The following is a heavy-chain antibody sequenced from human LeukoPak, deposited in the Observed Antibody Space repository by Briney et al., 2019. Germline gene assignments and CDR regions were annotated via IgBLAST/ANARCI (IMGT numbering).Heavy chain of an antibody. Sequence: PGGSLRLSCAASGFTVSSNYMSWVRQAPGKGLEWVSVIYSGGSTYYADSVKGRFTISRDNSKNTLYLQMNSLRAEDTAVYYCAKDRKGIAVAGFDYWGQGTLVTVSS. J-gene: IGHJ4*02. CDR1: GFTVSSNY. V-gene: IGHV3-66*01. CDR3: AKDRKGIAVAGFDY. D-gene: IGHD6-19*01. CDR2: IYSGGST.